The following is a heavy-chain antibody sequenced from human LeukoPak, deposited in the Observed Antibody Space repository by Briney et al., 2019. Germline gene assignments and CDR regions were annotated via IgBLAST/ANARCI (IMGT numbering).Heavy chain of an antibody. CDR2: IYHSGST. D-gene: IGHD5-18*01. CDR1: GGSIRSYY. V-gene: IGHV4-59*12. Sequence: SETLSLTCTVSGGSIRSYYWSWIRQPPGKGLEWIGEIYHSGSTNYNPSLKSRVTISVDKSKNQFSLKLSSVTAADTAVYYCARGRGYSYGPYDYYYGMDVWGQGTTVTVSS. CDR3: ARGRGYSYGPYDYYYGMDV. J-gene: IGHJ6*02.